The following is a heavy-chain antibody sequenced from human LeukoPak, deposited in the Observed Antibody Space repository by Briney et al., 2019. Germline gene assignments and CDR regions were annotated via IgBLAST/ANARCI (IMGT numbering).Heavy chain of an antibody. CDR1: GGSIGSSNW. CDR3: ARTNPGYSGSYSAYAFDI. J-gene: IGHJ3*02. Sequence: PSETLSLTCAVSGGSIGSSNWWTWVRQPPGKGLEWIGEIYHSGSTNYNPSLKSRVTISVDKSKSQFSLKLSSVTVADTAVYYCARTNPGYSGSYSAYAFDIWGQGTMVTVSS. CDR2: IYHSGST. V-gene: IGHV4-4*02. D-gene: IGHD1-26*01.